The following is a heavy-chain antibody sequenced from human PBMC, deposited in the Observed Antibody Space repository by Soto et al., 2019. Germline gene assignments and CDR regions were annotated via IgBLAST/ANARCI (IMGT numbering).Heavy chain of an antibody. CDR1: GYAFSVYY. V-gene: IGHV1-2*04. CDR2: INPNSGGT. J-gene: IGHJ3*02. Sequence: GASVKVSWKASGYAFSVYYMHWVRQAPGQGLEWMGWINPNSGGTNYAQKFQGWVTMTRDTSISTAYMELSRLRSDDTAVYYCAREWEDDDAFDIWGQGTMVTVSS. D-gene: IGHD1-26*01. CDR3: AREWEDDDAFDI.